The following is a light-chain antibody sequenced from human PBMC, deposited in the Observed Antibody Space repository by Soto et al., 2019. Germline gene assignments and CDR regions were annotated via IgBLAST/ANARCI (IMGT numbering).Light chain of an antibody. V-gene: IGKV1-39*01. Sequence: IQLTQSPSSLSASVGDRVTITCRASQGISSYLAWYQQKPGEAPNLLIYAASTLQSGVPSRFSGGGSGTDFTLTISSLQPEDFATYYCQQSYSTPRTFGQGTKVDIK. CDR3: QQSYSTPRT. J-gene: IGKJ1*01. CDR1: QGISSY. CDR2: AAS.